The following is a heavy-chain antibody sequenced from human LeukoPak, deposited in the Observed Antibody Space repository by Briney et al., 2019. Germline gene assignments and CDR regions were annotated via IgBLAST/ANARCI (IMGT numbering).Heavy chain of an antibody. D-gene: IGHD6-13*01. Sequence: SETLSLTCTVSGDSISTSSYYWGWIRQPPGKGLEWIGSVFFSGNTYYEPSLKSRVTISVATSTNQFSLNVRSVSAADTAVYYCARLAAAGSFLDYWGQGTLVTVSS. V-gene: IGHV4-39*07. J-gene: IGHJ4*02. CDR3: ARLAAAGSFLDY. CDR2: VFFSGNT. CDR1: GDSISTSSYY.